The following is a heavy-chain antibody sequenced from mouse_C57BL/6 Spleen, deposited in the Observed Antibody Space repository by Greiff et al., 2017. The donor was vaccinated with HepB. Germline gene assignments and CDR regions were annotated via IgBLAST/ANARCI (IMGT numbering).Heavy chain of an antibody. J-gene: IGHJ4*01. D-gene: IGHD1-1*01. CDR3: ARKEYYYGSRGDARDD. V-gene: IGHV1-19*01. Sequence: VQLQQSGPVLVKPGASVKMSCKASGYTFTDYYMNWVKQSHGKSLEWIGVINPYNGGTSYNQKFKGKATLTVDKSSSTAYMELHSLTSEDSAVYYCARKEYYYGSRGDARDDWGQGPSVTVSS. CDR1: GYTFTDYY. CDR2: INPYNGGT.